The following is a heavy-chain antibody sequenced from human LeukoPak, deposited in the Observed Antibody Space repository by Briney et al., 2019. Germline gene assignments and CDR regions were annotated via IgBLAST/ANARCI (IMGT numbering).Heavy chain of an antibody. CDR3: ARGGGVTGTTGAFDI. V-gene: IGHV4-34*01. J-gene: IGHJ3*02. CDR1: GGSFSGYY. Sequence: PSETLSLTCAVYGGSFSGYYWSWIRQPPGKGLEWIGEINHSGSTNYNPSLKSRVTISVDTSKNQFSLKLSSVTAADTAVYYCARGGGVTGTTGAFDIWGQGTMVTVSS. CDR2: INHSGST. D-gene: IGHD1-7*01.